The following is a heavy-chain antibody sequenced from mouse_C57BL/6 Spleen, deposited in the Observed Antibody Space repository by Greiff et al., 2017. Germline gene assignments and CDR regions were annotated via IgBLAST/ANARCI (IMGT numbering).Heavy chain of an antibody. CDR3: ASTVVPNYYAMDY. Sequence: QVQLKQPGAELVKPGASVKLSCKASGYTFTSYWMHWVKQRPGRGLEWIGRIDPNSGGTKYNEKFKSKATLTVDKPSSTAYMQLSSLTSEDSAVYYCASTVVPNYYAMDYWGQGTSVTVSS. J-gene: IGHJ4*01. V-gene: IGHV1-72*01. D-gene: IGHD1-1*01. CDR1: GYTFTSYW. CDR2: IDPNSGGT.